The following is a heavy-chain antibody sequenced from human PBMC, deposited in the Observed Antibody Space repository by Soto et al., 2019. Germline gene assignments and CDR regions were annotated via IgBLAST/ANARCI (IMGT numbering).Heavy chain of an antibody. CDR3: ASAQYSSSWHQDY. CDR2: IYPGDSDT. J-gene: IGHJ4*02. V-gene: IGHV5-51*01. Sequence: GGRRNISCKGSGYSFTSYWIGWVRQMPGKGLEWMGIIYPGDSDTRYSPSFQGQVTISADKSISTAYLQWSSLKASDIAMYYCASAQYSSSWHQDYWGQGTLVTVSS. D-gene: IGHD6-13*01. CDR1: GYSFTSYW.